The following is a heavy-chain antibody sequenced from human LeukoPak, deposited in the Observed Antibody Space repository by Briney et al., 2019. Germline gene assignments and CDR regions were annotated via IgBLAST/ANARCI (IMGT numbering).Heavy chain of an antibody. J-gene: IGHJ3*02. CDR3: AKGPRTAPDDAFDI. D-gene: IGHD2-21*02. V-gene: IGHV3-23*01. Sequence: GGSLTLSCAASGFTVSNYAMIWVRQAPGKGLECVSAISATGGSTYYVDSVKGRFTISRDNSKNTLYLQMNSLRAEDTDVYYCAKGPRTAPDDAFDIWGQGTMVTVSS. CDR2: ISATGGST. CDR1: GFTVSNYA.